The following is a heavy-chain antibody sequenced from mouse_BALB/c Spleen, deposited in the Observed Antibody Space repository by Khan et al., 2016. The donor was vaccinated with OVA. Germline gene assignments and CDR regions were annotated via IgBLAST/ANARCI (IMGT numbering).Heavy chain of an antibody. CDR1: AYTFTNYG. CDR2: INTYTGEP. CDR3: ARVASYWYFDV. D-gene: IGHD1-1*02. J-gene: IGHJ1*01. Sequence: QIQLVQSGPELKKPGETVKISCKASAYTFTNYGMNWVKQAPGKGLKWMGWINTYTGEPTYTDDFKGRFAFSLETSASTASLQINNTKHEDMATYFSARVASYWYFDVWGAGTTVTVSS. V-gene: IGHV9-1*02.